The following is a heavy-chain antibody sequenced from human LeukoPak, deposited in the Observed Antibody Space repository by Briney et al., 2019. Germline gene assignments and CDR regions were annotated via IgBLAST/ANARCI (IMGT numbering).Heavy chain of an antibody. CDR1: GGSISSSSYY. V-gene: IGHV4-39*07. J-gene: IGHJ5*02. CDR2: IYYSGST. D-gene: IGHD2-2*01. CDR3: ARAKYQLLSGVSGWFDP. Sequence: ASETLSLTFTVSGGSISSSSYYWGWIRQPPGKGLEWIGSIYYSGSTYYNPSLKSRVTISVDTSKNQFSLKLSSVTAADTAVYYCARAKYQLLSGVSGWFDPWGQGTLVTVSS.